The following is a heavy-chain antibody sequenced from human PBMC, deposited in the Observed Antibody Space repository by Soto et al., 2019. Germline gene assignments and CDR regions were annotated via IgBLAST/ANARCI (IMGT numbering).Heavy chain of an antibody. CDR2: SYYNGVT. Sequence: QVQLQESGPGLVKPSETLSLTCTVSGESISSDSWSWIRQSPGKALEWIGYSYYNGVTKYNPSLKSRVTISVDTSQNQFSLRLTSVTAADTAVYYCARRSRSSSGWYFLDYWGQGTLVTVSS. CDR1: GESISSDS. D-gene: IGHD6-19*01. CDR3: ARRSRSSSGWYFLDY. V-gene: IGHV4-59*01. J-gene: IGHJ4*02.